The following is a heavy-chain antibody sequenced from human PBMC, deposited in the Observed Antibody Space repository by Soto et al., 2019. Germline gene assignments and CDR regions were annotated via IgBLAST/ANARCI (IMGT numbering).Heavy chain of an antibody. J-gene: IGHJ5*02. CDR3: AGLLGTSSRWFGP. CDR1: GDSVPSSSAS. D-gene: IGHD6-6*01. Sequence: PSQTLSLTCVISGDSVPSSSASWNWIRQSPSRGLEWLGRTYYRSKWFNDYAVSVKGRITISPDTSKNQFSLQLNSVAPEDTAVYYCAGLLGTSSRWFGPWGQGTLVTVSS. V-gene: IGHV6-1*01. CDR2: TYYRSKWFN.